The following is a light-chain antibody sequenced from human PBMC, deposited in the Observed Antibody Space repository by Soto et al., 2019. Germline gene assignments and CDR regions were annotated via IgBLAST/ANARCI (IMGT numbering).Light chain of an antibody. Sequence: QTVVIQEPSFSVSPGGTVTLTCGLNSGSVSTNSYPSWYQQTPGQAPRTLLYNTNTRSSGVPDRFTGSILGDKAALTITGAQADDDSHYYCVIYVGSGISVFGGGTKLTVL. V-gene: IGLV8-61*01. CDR2: NTN. CDR1: SGSVSTNSY. J-gene: IGLJ2*01. CDR3: VIYVGSGISV.